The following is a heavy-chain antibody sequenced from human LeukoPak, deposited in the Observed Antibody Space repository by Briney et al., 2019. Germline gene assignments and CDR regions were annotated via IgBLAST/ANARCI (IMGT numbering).Heavy chain of an antibody. CDR1: GFTFSSYE. J-gene: IGHJ6*03. CDR3: ARDRVVVGATWTYYYMDV. D-gene: IGHD2-15*01. V-gene: IGHV3-48*03. Sequence: PGGSLRLSCAASGFTFSSYEMNWVRQAPGKGLEWVSYISSSGGSIYYADSVKGRFTISRDNAKNSLYLQMNSLRAEDTAVYYCARDRVVVGATWTYYYMDVWGKGTTVTVSS. CDR2: ISSSGGSI.